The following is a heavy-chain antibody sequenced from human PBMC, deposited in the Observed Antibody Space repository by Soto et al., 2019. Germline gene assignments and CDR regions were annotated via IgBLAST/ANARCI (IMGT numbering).Heavy chain of an antibody. J-gene: IGHJ5*02. V-gene: IGHV3-48*02. CDR1: GFTFSSYS. Sequence: EVQLVESGGGLVQPGGSLRLSCAASGFTFSSYSMNWVRQAPGKGLEWVSYISSSSSTIYYADSVKGRFTISRDNAKNSLYLQMNSLRDEDTAVYYGARDPEGQQLTFDPWGQGTLGTVSS. CDR2: ISSSSSTI. CDR3: ARDPEGQQLTFDP. D-gene: IGHD6-13*01.